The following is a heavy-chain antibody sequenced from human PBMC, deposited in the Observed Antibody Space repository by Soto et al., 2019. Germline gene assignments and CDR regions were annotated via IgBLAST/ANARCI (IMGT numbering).Heavy chain of an antibody. CDR3: GLMGELVRRTYGMDV. CDR2: IDTSDSYT. Sequence: ESLNISCNVSGYSLTIYYISCVRQMRRKGREWMGRIDTSDSYTNYSPSFHGHVTISADKYISTAYLKWRSMKASDTAMYYCGLMGELVRRTYGMDVWGQGTTVTVSS. D-gene: IGHD6-6*01. J-gene: IGHJ6*02. V-gene: IGHV5-10-1*01. CDR1: GYSLTIYY.